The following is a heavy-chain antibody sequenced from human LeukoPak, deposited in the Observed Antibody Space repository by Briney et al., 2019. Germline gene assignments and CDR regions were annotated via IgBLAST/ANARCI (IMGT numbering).Heavy chain of an antibody. CDR1: GYTFTGYY. D-gene: IGHD6-6*01. CDR2: INPNSGGT. Sequence: GASVKVSCKASGYTFTGYYMHWVRRAPGQGLEWMGWINPNSGGTNYAQKFQGRVTMTRGTSISTAYMELSRLRSDDTAVYYCARLTVGIRQLVGNYWGQGTLVTVSS. J-gene: IGHJ4*02. CDR3: ARLTVGIRQLVGNY. V-gene: IGHV1-2*02.